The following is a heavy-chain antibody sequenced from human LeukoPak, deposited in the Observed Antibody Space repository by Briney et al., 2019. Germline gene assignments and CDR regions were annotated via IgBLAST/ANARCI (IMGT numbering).Heavy chain of an antibody. CDR1: GGTFSSYA. CDR3: AVIKSSGWYYFDY. V-gene: IGHV1-69*05. J-gene: IGHJ4*02. CDR2: IIPIFGTA. Sequence: GASVKVSCKASGGTFSSYAISWVRQAPGQGLEWMGGIIPIFGTASYAQKFQGRVTITTDESTSTAYMELSSLRSEDTAVYYCAVIKSSGWYYFDYWGQGTLVTVSS. D-gene: IGHD6-19*01.